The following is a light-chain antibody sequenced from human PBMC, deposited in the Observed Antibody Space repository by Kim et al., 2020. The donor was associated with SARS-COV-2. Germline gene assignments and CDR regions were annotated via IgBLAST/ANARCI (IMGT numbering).Light chain of an antibody. CDR3: SSYTSSSTWV. CDR1: SSDVGGYNY. V-gene: IGLV2-14*03. J-gene: IGLJ3*02. CDR2: DVS. Sequence: QSALTQPASVSGSPGQSITISCTGTSSDVGGYNYVSWYQQHPGTAPKLMIYDVSNRPSGVTNRFSGSKSGNTASLTISGLQAEDEADYYCSSYTSSSTWVFGGGTQVTVL.